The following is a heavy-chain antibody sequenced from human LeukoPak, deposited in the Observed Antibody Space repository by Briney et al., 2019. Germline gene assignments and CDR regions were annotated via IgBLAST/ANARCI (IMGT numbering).Heavy chain of an antibody. Sequence: PSETLSLTCTVSGGSISSYYWSWIRQPPGKGLEWIGYIYYSGSTNYNPSLKSRVTISVDTSTNQFSLKLSSVTAADTAVYYCARDFDDGDAFDIWGQGTMVTVSS. D-gene: IGHD3-16*01. V-gene: IGHV4-59*01. J-gene: IGHJ3*02. CDR2: IYYSGST. CDR1: GGSISSYY. CDR3: ARDFDDGDAFDI.